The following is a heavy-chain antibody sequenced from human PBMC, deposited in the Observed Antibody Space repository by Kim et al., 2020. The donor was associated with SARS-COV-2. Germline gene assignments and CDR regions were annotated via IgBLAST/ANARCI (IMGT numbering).Heavy chain of an antibody. CDR2: ISAYNGNT. CDR1: GYTFTSYG. D-gene: IGHD6-13*01. J-gene: IGHJ6*02. CDR3: ARDYAAAGTYYYYYGMDV. V-gene: IGHV1-18*01. Sequence: ASVKVSCKASGYTFTSYGISWVRQAPGQGLEWMGWISAYNGNTNYAQKLQGRVTMTSDTSTSTAYMELRSLRSDDTAVYYCARDYAAAGTYYYYYGMDVWGQGTTVTVSS.